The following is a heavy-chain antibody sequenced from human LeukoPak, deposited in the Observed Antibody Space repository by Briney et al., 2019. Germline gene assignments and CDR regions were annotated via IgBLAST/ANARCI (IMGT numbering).Heavy chain of an antibody. CDR2: IYYSGST. V-gene: IGHV4-59*01. J-gene: IGHJ5*02. Sequence: SETLSLTCTVSSGSISSYYCSWLRQPPGKGLEWIGYIYYSGSTNYNPSLKSRVTISVDTSKNQFSLKLSSVTAADTAVYYCARTLWFDPWGQGTLVTVSS. CDR3: ARTLWFDP. CDR1: SGSISSYY.